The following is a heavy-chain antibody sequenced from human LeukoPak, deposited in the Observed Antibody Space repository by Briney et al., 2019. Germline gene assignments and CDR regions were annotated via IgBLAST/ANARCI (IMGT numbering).Heavy chain of an antibody. J-gene: IGHJ4*02. CDR1: GYTFTGYY. CDR2: INPNSGGT. D-gene: IGHD6-13*01. CDR3: AREIEYSSSLSDY. V-gene: IGHV1-2*02. Sequence: GASVKVSCKASGYTFTGYYMHWVRQAPGQGLEWMGWINPNSGGTNYAQKFQGRVTTTRDTSISTAYMELSRLRSDDTAVYYCAREIEYSSSLSDYWGQGTLVTVSS.